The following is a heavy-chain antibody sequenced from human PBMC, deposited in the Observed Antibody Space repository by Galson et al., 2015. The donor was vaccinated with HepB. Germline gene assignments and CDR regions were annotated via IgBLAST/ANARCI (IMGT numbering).Heavy chain of an antibody. CDR1: GFTFSNAW. J-gene: IGHJ4*02. V-gene: IGHV3-15*01. Sequence: SLRLSCAASGFTFSNAWMSWVRQAPGKGLEWVGRIKSKTDGGTTDYAAPVKGRFTISRDDSKNTLYLQMNSLKTEDTAVYYCTTDYGDYVGHDYWGQGTLVTVSS. CDR2: IKSKTDGGTT. CDR3: TTDYGDYVGHDY. D-gene: IGHD4-17*01.